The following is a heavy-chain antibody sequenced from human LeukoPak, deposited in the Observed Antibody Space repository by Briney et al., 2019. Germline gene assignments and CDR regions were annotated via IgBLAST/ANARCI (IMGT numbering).Heavy chain of an antibody. Sequence: GASVKVSCKTSGYTFSSYGISWVRQAPGQGLEWMGWISAYNGNTNYAQKLQGRVTMTTDTSTSTAYMELRSLRSDDTAVYYCARDRYYYGSGSYTFDYWGQGTLVTVSS. V-gene: IGHV1-18*01. CDR3: ARDRYYYGSGSYTFDY. D-gene: IGHD3-10*01. CDR2: ISAYNGNT. J-gene: IGHJ4*02. CDR1: GYTFSSYG.